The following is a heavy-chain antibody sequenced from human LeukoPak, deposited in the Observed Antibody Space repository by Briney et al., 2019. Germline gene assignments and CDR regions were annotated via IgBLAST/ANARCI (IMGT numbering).Heavy chain of an antibody. D-gene: IGHD6-13*01. V-gene: IGHV5-10-1*01. CDR3: ARRVAAADNWFDP. J-gene: IGHJ5*02. Sequence: KPGESLKISCKGSGYSFTSYWISWVRQMPGKGLEWMGRIDPSDSYTNYSPSFQGHVTISADKSISTAYLQWSSLKASDTAMYYCARRVAAADNWFDPWGQGTLATVSS. CDR1: GYSFTSYW. CDR2: IDPSDSYT.